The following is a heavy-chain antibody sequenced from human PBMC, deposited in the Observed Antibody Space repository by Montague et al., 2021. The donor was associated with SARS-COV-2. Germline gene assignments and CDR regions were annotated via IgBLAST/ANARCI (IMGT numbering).Heavy chain of an antibody. Sequence: SETLSLTCAVSGGSISSGTWWTWVRQPPGKGLEWIGEISHSGGTNYNPSLKSRVTISVDKSKNKFSLNLNSMTAADTAVYYCARLSSDIGGYFWFDPWGQGTLVSVSS. CDR1: GGSISSGTW. CDR2: ISHSGGT. J-gene: IGHJ5*02. V-gene: IGHV4-4*02. CDR3: ARLSSDIGGYFWFDP. D-gene: IGHD1-26*01.